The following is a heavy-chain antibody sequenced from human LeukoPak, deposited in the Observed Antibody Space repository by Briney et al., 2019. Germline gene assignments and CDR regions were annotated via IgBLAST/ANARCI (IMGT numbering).Heavy chain of an antibody. CDR3: ARGYCSSTSCYYYYGMDV. D-gene: IGHD2-2*01. V-gene: IGHV4-34*01. CDR1: GGSFSGYY. CDR2: INHSGST. J-gene: IGHJ6*04. Sequence: SETLSLTCAVYGGSFSGYYWSWIRQPPGKGLEWIREINHSGSTNYNPSLKSRVTISVDTSKNQFSLKLSSVTAADTAVYYCARGYCSSTSCYYYYGMDVWGKGTTVTVSS.